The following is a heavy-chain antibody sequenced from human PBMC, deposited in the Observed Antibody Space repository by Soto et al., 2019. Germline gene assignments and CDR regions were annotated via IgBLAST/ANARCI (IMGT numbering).Heavy chain of an antibody. CDR2: IIPIFGTA. CDR1: GGTFSSYA. Sequence: QVQLVQSGAEVKKPGSSVKVSCKASGGTFSSYAISWVRQAPGQGLEWMGGIIPIFGTANYAQKFQGRVTITADKSTSTAYMELSSLRSEDTAGYYCARLEVTGTTWGYFDYWGQGTLVTVSS. V-gene: IGHV1-69*06. D-gene: IGHD1-20*01. CDR3: ARLEVTGTTWGYFDY. J-gene: IGHJ4*02.